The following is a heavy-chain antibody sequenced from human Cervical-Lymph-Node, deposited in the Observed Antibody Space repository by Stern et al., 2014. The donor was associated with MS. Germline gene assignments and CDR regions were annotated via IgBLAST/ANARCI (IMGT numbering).Heavy chain of an antibody. D-gene: IGHD3-10*01. CDR2: LYWNDDK. V-gene: IGHV2-5*01. Sequence: QVTLRESGPTLVKPTQTLTLTCTFSGFSLSTSGVGVGWIRQPPGKALEWIALLYWNDDKRYSPSLKSRLTITKDTSKNQVVLTMTNMDPVDTATYYCAHSIDYYVSGSYYNFDYWGQGTLVTVSS. CDR1: GFSLSTSGVG. J-gene: IGHJ4*02. CDR3: AHSIDYYVSGSYYNFDY.